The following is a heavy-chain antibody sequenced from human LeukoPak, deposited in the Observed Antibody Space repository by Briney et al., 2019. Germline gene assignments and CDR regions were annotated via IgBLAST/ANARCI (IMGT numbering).Heavy chain of an antibody. CDR2: IYYSGST. V-gene: IGHV4-59*01. J-gene: IGHJ4*02. Sequence: PSETLSLTCTVSGGSISSYYWSWIRQPPGKGLEWIGYIYYSGSTNYNPSLKSRVTISVDTSKNQCSLKLSSVTAADTAVYYCARAEDKYYFDYWGQGTLVTVSS. CDR1: GGSISSYY. CDR3: ARAEDKYYFDY.